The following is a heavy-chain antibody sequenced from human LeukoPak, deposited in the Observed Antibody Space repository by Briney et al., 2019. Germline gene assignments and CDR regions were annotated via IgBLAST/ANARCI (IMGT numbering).Heavy chain of an antibody. D-gene: IGHD5-18*01. CDR2: INHSGST. V-gene: IGHV4-34*01. CDR1: GGSFSGYY. CDR3: ASSTPWIQLWYGRDY. Sequence: SETLSLTXAVYGGSFSGYYWSWIRQHPGKGLEWIGEINHSGSTNYNPSLKSRVTISVDTSKNQFSLKLSSVTAADTAVYYCASSTPWIQLWYGRDYWGQGTLVTVSS. J-gene: IGHJ4*02.